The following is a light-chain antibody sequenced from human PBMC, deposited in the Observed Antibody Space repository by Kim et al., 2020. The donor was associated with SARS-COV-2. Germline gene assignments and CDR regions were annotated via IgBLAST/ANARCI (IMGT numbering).Light chain of an antibody. J-gene: IGKJ1*01. Sequence: ASVGDRVTITCRASQSISSGLAWYQQKPGKAPILLIYDASSLESGVPSRFSGSGSGTEFTLTITSLQPDDVATYYCLQYNTYSRDFGQGTKVDIK. CDR1: QSISSG. V-gene: IGKV1-5*01. CDR3: LQYNTYSRD. CDR2: DAS.